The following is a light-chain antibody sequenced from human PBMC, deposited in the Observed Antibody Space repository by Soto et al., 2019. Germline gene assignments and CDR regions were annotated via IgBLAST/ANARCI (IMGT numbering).Light chain of an antibody. CDR3: CSYAGSYTFV. V-gene: IGLV2-11*01. J-gene: IGLJ1*01. CDR1: SSDVGVYNY. CDR2: DVS. Sequence: ALAQPRSVSGSPGQSVTISRTGTSSDVGVYNYVSWYQQYPGKAPKIMIYDVSKRPSGVPDRFSGSKSDNTASLTISGLQAEDEADYYCCSYAGSYTFVFGIGTKVTVL.